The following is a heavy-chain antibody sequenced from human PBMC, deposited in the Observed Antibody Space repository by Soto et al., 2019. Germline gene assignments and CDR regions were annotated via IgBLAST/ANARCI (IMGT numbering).Heavy chain of an antibody. J-gene: IGHJ4*02. CDR1: GGSISSYY. CDR3: ASSVSGSGTAFDY. Sequence: SETLSLTCTVSGGSISSYYWSWIRQPPGKGLEWIGYIYYSGSTNYNPSLKSRVTISVDTSKNQFSLKLSSVTAADTAVYYCASSVSGSGTAFDYWGQGTLVTVS. V-gene: IGHV4-59*01. D-gene: IGHD3-3*01. CDR2: IYYSGST.